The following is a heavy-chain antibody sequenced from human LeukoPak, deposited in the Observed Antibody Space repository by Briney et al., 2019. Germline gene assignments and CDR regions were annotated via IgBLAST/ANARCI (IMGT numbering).Heavy chain of an antibody. D-gene: IGHD2-15*01. J-gene: IGHJ4*02. CDR3: ARGGSWVVAATNYFDY. V-gene: IGHV1-46*01. CDR1: GYTFTSYY. CDR2: INPSGGST. Sequence: GASVKVSCKASGYTFTSYYMHWVRQAPGQGLEWMGIINPSGGSTSYAQKFQGRVTMTRDTSTSTVYMELSSLRSEDTAVYYCARGGSWVVAATNYFDYWGQGTLVTASS.